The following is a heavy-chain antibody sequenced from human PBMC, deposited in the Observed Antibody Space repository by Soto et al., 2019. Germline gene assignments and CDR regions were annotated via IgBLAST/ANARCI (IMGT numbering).Heavy chain of an antibody. CDR2: IRSKAYGGTT. D-gene: IGHD6-19*01. CDR3: TRAQGRYSSGWYVSGFDY. Sequence: PGGSLRLSCTASGFTFGDYAMSWVRQAPGKGLEWVGFIRSKAYGGTTEYAASVKGRFTISRDDSKGIAYLQMNSLKTEDTAVYYCTRAQGRYSSGWYVSGFDYWGQGTLVTVSS. CDR1: GFTFGDYA. J-gene: IGHJ4*02. V-gene: IGHV3-49*04.